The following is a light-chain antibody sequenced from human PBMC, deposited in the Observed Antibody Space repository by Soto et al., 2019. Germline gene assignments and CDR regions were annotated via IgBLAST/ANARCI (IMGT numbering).Light chain of an antibody. CDR3: QQYGSSPWT. CDR2: GAS. J-gene: IGKJ1*01. Sequence: EIVLTQSPGTLSLSPGERATLSCRATQSVSNSYVAWYQQKPGQAPRLLIYGASSRATGIPDRFSGSGSGTDVTLTISRLEPEDFAVYYCQQYGSSPWTFGQGTKVDIK. V-gene: IGKV3-20*01. CDR1: QSVSNSY.